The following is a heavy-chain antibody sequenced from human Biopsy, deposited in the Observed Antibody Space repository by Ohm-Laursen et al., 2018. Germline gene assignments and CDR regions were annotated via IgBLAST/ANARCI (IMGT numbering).Heavy chain of an antibody. CDR2: IFNSANT. V-gene: IGHV4-31*01. CDR3: ARDDYFDSNGYFWFDP. D-gene: IGHD3-22*01. CDR1: GGSISSGGSY. J-gene: IGHJ5*02. Sequence: PSQTLSLTCTVSGGSISSGGSYWSWIRQRPGKGLEWIGYIFNSANTYYNPSLKNLITISGDTSKNQFSLKLNSVTAADTAVYYCARDDYFDSNGYFWFDPWGQGTLVTVSS.